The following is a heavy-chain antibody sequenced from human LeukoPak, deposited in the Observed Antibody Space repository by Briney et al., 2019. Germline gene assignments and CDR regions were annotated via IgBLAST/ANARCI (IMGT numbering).Heavy chain of an antibody. CDR2: ISGSGGST. V-gene: IGHV3-23*01. Sequence: GGSLRLSCAASGFTFRSCAMSWFRQAPGKGLEWVSAISGSGGSTYHADSVKGRFTISRDNSKDMLYLQLNSLRPEDTAVYYCAKRRDYGDYPYYFDYWGQGTLVTVSS. CDR1: GFTFRSCA. D-gene: IGHD4-17*01. J-gene: IGHJ4*02. CDR3: AKRRDYGDYPYYFDY.